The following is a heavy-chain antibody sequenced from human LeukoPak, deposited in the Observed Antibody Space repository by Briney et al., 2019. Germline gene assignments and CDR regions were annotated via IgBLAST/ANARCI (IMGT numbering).Heavy chain of an antibody. D-gene: IGHD2-15*01. CDR3: ARRGNYCSGGSCYSNNWFDP. Sequence: GASVKVSCKASGYTFTSYDINWVRQATGQGLEWMGWMNPNSGNTGYAQKFQGRVTMTRNTSISTAYMELSSLRSEDTAVYYCARRGNYCSGGSCYSNNWFDPWGQGTQVTVSS. V-gene: IGHV1-8*01. J-gene: IGHJ5*02. CDR1: GYTFTSYD. CDR2: MNPNSGNT.